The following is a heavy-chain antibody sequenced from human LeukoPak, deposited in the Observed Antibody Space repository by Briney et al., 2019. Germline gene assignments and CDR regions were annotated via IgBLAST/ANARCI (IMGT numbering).Heavy chain of an antibody. J-gene: IGHJ6*02. CDR1: GASISSGGYY. D-gene: IGHD4-17*01. V-gene: IGHV4-31*03. CDR3: ARFLRTSLDV. CDR2: IFYSGST. Sequence: PSQTLSLTCTGSGASISSGGYYWSWIRQHPGKGLEWVGYIFYSGSTYYNPSLKSRVTISVDTSKNQFSLKLNSVTAADTAVYYCARFLRTSLDVWGQGTTVTVSS.